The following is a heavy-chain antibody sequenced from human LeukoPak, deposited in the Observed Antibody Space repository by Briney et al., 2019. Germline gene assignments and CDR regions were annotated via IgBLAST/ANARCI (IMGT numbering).Heavy chain of an antibody. V-gene: IGHV4-30-2*01. CDR1: GGSISSGGYS. J-gene: IGHJ4*02. CDR2: IYHSGST. D-gene: IGHD3-22*01. CDR3: ARSRNEYYYDSSGSPYYFDY. Sequence: SQTLSLTCAVSGGSISSGGYSWSWIRQPPGKGLEWIGYIYHSGSTYYNPSLKSRVTISVDRSKNQFSLKLSSVTAADTAVYYCARSRNEYYYDSSGSPYYFDYWGQGTLVTVSS.